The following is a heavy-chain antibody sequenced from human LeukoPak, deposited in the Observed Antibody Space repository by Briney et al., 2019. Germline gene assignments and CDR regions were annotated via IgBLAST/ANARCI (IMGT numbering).Heavy chain of an antibody. J-gene: IGHJ4*02. V-gene: IGHV4-61*09. CDR3: AATSNYVDY. D-gene: IGHD2-2*01. CDR2: IHTSGTT. Sequence: SETPSLTCTVSGGSISSGVYYWSWIRQPAGKGLEWIGHIHTSGTTNYNPSLKSRVTISVDTSKNQFSLKLSSVTAADTAVYYCAATSNYVDYWGQGTLVTVSS. CDR1: GGSISSGVYY.